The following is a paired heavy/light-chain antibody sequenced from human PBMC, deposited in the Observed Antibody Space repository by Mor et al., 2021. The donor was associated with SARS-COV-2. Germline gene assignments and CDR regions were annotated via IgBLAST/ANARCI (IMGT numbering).Light chain of an antibody. CDR3: QTYDSTFYV. CDR1: SGSFADNY. Sequence: NLVLTQPQSLSGSPGKTITVSCTRNSGSFADNYVQWYQQRPGSAPTPVIYENNQRPSGVPDRFSGSIDSSSKSASLTISGLKTEDEADYYCQTYDSTFYVFGTGTKVTVL. V-gene: IGLV6-57*03. CDR2: ENN. J-gene: IGLJ1*01.
Heavy chain of an antibody. J-gene: IGHJ4*02. CDR3: AREREWEPTGGALDY. Sequence: QVQLVESGGGVVQPGKSLRLSCVVSGVTFTDYAMHWVRQAPGKGLEWVAVISSDGSNEYYADSVRGRFAISRDNSKNTLFLQMNSLRPDDAAIYYCAREREWEPTGGALDYWGQGTLVTVSS. V-gene: IGHV3-30*09. CDR1: GVTFTDYA. D-gene: IGHD1-26*01. CDR2: ISSDGSNE.